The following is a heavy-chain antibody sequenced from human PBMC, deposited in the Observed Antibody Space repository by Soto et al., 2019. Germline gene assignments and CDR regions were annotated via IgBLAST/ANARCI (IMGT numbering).Heavy chain of an antibody. V-gene: IGHV4-30-2*01. J-gene: IGHJ6*02. Sequence: QLQLQESGSGLVKPSQTLSLTCAVSGGSISSGGYSWSWIRQPPGKGLEWIGYIYHSGSTYYNPSLKSRATISVDRSKTQFSLKLSSVTAADTAVYYCARAHYGDYGYGMDVWGQGTTVTVSS. CDR2: IYHSGST. D-gene: IGHD4-17*01. CDR1: GGSISSGGYS. CDR3: ARAHYGDYGYGMDV.